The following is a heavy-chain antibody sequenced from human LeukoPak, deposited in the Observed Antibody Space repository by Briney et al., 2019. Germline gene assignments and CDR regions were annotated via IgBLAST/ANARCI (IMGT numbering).Heavy chain of an antibody. J-gene: IGHJ3*02. CDR2: FHPEDNVT. D-gene: IGHD3-9*01. V-gene: IGHV1-24*01. Sequence: ASVKVSCKVSGYTLTELSMHWVRQAPGKGLEWMGGFHPEDNVTINAQSFQGRVTMTEDTSTNTAYMELNSLRSEDTAVYYCATDRLNYDILTGYNSRPSWDAFDIRGQGTMVTVSS. CDR3: ATDRLNYDILTGYNSRPSWDAFDI. CDR1: GYTLTELS.